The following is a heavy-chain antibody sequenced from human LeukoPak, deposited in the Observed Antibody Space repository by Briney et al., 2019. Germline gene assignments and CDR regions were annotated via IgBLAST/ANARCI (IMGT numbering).Heavy chain of an antibody. CDR3: AREPPESYYFDN. J-gene: IGHJ4*02. Sequence: ASVKVSYTASGYTFSGFYVHWVRQAPGQGFEWMGLIKVSGGRTEYAQKFQGRVTVTRDMSTSTVYMELNKLRSEDTAVYYCAREPPESYYFDNWGQGTLVTVSS. CDR2: IKVSGGRT. V-gene: IGHV1-46*01. CDR1: GYTFSGFY.